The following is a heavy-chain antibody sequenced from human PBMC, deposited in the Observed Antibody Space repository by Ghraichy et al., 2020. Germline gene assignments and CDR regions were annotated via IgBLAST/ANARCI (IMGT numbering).Heavy chain of an antibody. J-gene: IGHJ2*01. D-gene: IGHD3-3*01. V-gene: IGHV3-48*03. CDR2: ISSSGSTI. Sequence: GGSLRLSCAASGFTFSSYEMNWVRQAPGKGLEWVSYISSSGSTIYYADSVKGRFTISRDNAKNLLYLQMNSLRAEDTAVYYCARDEGGYDFWSGYYRSYWYFDLWGRGTLVTVSS. CDR1: GFTFSSYE. CDR3: ARDEGGYDFWSGYYRSYWYFDL.